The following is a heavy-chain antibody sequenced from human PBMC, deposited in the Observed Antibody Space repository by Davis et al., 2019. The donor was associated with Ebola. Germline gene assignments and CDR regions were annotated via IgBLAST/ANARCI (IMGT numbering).Heavy chain of an antibody. CDR2: ISAYNGNT. CDR1: GYTFNRYG. CDR3: ARWGMATIFNDF. J-gene: IGHJ4*02. Sequence: ASVKVSCKTSGYTFNRYGITWVRQAPGQGLEWMGWISAYNGNTNYAQKLQGRVTMTTDTSTSTAYMELRSLRSDDTAVYYCARWGMATIFNDFWGPGTLVTVSS. D-gene: IGHD5-24*01. V-gene: IGHV1-18*01.